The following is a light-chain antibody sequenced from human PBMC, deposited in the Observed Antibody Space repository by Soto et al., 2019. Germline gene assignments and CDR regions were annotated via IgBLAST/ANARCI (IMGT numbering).Light chain of an antibody. V-gene: IGKV3-20*01. CDR2: AAS. J-gene: IGKJ4*01. CDR3: QQYGTSLT. Sequence: IVLTQSPGALSLSPGEGATLSCRASQSIKNTFLAWYQQRPGQAPRLLIHAASIRASGISDRFTRTASGTHFTLTMCSLEPDDFGVYYCQQYGTSLTFGGGTRVE. CDR1: QSIKNTF.